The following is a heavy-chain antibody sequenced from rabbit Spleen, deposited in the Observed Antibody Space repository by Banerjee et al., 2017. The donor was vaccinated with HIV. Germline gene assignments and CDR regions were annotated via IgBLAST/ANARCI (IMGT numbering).Heavy chain of an antibody. V-gene: IGHV1S45*01. Sequence: QEQLVESGGGLVRPEGSLKLYCTASGFSFSNKAVMCWVRQAPGKGLQWIACINAVTGKAVYASWAKGRFTFSKTSSTTVTLQMTSLTAADTATYFCARDLVGVSGWNFGWWGPGTLVTVS. CDR3: ARDLVGVSGWNFGW. J-gene: IGHJ4*01. CDR1: GFSFSNKAV. D-gene: IGHD1-1*01. CDR2: INAVTGKA.